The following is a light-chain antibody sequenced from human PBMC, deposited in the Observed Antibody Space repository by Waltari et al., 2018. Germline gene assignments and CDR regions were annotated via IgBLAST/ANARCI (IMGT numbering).Light chain of an antibody. CDR2: GAS. CDR1: SVAGNY. CDR3: QQYGSSHYDSSPFT. J-gene: IGKJ4*01. V-gene: IGKV3-20*01. Sequence: SVAGNYLAWYQQKPGQAPRLLIYGASTRATGIPDRFSSSGSGTDFTLTISRLEPEDFAVYHCQQYGSSHYDSSPFTFGGGTKVEIK.